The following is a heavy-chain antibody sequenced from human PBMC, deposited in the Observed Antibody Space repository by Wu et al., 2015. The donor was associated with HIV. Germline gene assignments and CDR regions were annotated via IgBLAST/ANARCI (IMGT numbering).Heavy chain of an antibody. Sequence: QVQLLQSGAEVKKPGSSVRVSCKASGATFTSYALSWVRQAPGQGLEWMGRLIPMYGTADYAHKFQGRVTITADVSTSTAYMDVSSLRSDDTAVYYCAGGGGRTSMDPFDFWGQGNTGHRLL. CDR2: LIPMYGTA. D-gene: IGHD5-18*01. CDR3: AGGGGRTSMDPFDF. V-gene: IGHV1-69*13. J-gene: IGHJ4*02. CDR1: GATFTSYA.